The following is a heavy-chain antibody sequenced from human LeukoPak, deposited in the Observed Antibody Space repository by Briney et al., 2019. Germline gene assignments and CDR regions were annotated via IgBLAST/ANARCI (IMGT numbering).Heavy chain of an antibody. J-gene: IGHJ4*02. CDR1: GGSFSGYY. CDR3: ARGPHKYEY. CDR2: INHSGST. Sequence: SETLSLTCAVYGGSFSGYYWSWIRQPPGKGLEWIGEINHSGSTNYNPSLKSRVTISVDTSKNQFSLKLTSVTAADTAVYYCARGPHKYEYWGQGLLVTVSS. V-gene: IGHV4-34*01.